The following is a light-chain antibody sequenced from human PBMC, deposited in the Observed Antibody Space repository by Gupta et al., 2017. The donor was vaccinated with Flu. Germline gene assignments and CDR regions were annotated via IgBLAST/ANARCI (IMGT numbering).Light chain of an antibody. Sequence: QAVVTQAPSLTVSPGGTATLTCASSTGPVIWSHYPYWFQQKPGQAPRTMIYDTSKKQSSTPARFSGSLLGGKAALTLSGAQPEDEADYYCLLSYGGPRVFGRGTKLTVL. CDR3: LLSYGGPRV. CDR2: DTS. CDR1: TGPVIWSHY. V-gene: IGLV7-46*01. J-gene: IGLJ3*02.